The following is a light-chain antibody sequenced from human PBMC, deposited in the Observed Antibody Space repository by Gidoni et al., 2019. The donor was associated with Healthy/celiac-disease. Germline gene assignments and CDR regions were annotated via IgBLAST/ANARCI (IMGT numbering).Light chain of an antibody. CDR3: AAWDNSLNGPV. V-gene: IGLV1-44*01. Sequence: QFVLPQPPSACGTPVPRVTIPCSGSRPNIGSNTVNRYQQLPGTAPKLLIYSNNQRPSGVPDRFSGSKSGTSASLAISGLQSEDEADYYCAAWDNSLNGPVFGGGTKLTVL. CDR1: RPNIGSNT. J-gene: IGLJ2*01. CDR2: SNN.